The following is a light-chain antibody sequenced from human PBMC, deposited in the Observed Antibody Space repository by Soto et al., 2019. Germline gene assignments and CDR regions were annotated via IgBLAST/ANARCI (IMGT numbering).Light chain of an antibody. J-gene: IGLJ1*01. V-gene: IGLV4-69*01. Sequence: QPVLTQSPSASASLGASVKLTCTLSSGHSNYAIAWHQQQPEKGPRYLMKVNSDGSHTKGDGIPDRFSGSSSGAQRYLTISSLQSEEEADYFCQTWGTGIRVFGTGTQLTVL. CDR3: QTWGTGIRV. CDR2: VNSDGSH. CDR1: SGHSNYA.